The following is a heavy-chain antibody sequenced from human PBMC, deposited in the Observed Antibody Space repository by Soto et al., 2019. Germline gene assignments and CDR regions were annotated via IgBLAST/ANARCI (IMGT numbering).Heavy chain of an antibody. J-gene: IGHJ5*02. CDR2: IIPIFGTA. D-gene: IGHD3-10*01. CDR1: GGSFRSYS. V-gene: IGHV1-69*01. Sequence: PVEVAWEACGGSFRSYSLSWVRQAPGQGLEWMGGIIPIFGTANYAQKFQGRVTITADESTSTAYMELSSLRSEDTAVYYCTRESSYWFDPWGQGTLVTGCS. CDR3: TRESSYWFDP.